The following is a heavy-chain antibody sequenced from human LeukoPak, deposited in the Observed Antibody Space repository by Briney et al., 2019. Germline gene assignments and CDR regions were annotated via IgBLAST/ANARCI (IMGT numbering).Heavy chain of an antibody. CDR2: INPNSGGT. Sequence: ASVKVSCKASGYTLTGYYMHWVRQAPGQGLEWMGWINPNSGGTNYAQKFQGRVTMTRDTSISTAYMELSRLRSDDTAVYYCAKDADFWTSYYFDYWGQGTLVTVSS. CDR1: GYTLTGYY. CDR3: AKDADFWTSYYFDY. J-gene: IGHJ4*02. D-gene: IGHD3/OR15-3a*01. V-gene: IGHV1-2*02.